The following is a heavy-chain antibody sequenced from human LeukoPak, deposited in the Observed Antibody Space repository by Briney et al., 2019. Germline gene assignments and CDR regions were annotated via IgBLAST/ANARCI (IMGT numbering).Heavy chain of an antibody. Sequence: ASVKVSCKASGYTFTSYDINWVRQATGQGLEWMGWMNPNSGNTGYAQKFQGRVTITRNTSISTAYMELSSLRSEDMAVYYCARVRAREYSSSWRLYYMDVWGKGTTVTVSS. CDR2: MNPNSGNT. CDR1: GYTFTSYD. V-gene: IGHV1-8*03. CDR3: ARVRAREYSSSWRLYYMDV. D-gene: IGHD6-13*01. J-gene: IGHJ6*03.